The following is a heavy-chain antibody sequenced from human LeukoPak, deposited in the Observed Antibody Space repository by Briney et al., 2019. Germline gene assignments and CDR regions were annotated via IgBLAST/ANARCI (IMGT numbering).Heavy chain of an antibody. CDR2: IKPDGSVK. Sequence: PGGSLRLSCAASAFTFSTYWMSWVRQAPGKGLEWVANIKPDGSVKYYVDSVKGRFTISRDNAKNSLYLQMNSLRAEDTAFYYCARIAYCGDDCLNAFDVWGQGTMVTVSS. D-gene: IGHD2-21*02. V-gene: IGHV3-7*01. J-gene: IGHJ3*01. CDR3: ARIAYCGDDCLNAFDV. CDR1: AFTFSTYW.